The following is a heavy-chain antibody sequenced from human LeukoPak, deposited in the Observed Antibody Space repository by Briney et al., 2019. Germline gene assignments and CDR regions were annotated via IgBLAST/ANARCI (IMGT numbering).Heavy chain of an antibody. Sequence: SVKVSCKASGGTFSSYAISWVRQAPGQGLEWMGGIIPIFGTANYAQKFQGRVTITTDESTSTAYMELSSLRSEDTAVYYCARDRLPGVPAAMGNYYYYMDVWGKGTTVTVSS. V-gene: IGHV1-69*05. CDR3: ARDRLPGVPAAMGNYYYYMDV. CDR2: IIPIFGTA. CDR1: GGTFSSYA. D-gene: IGHD2-2*01. J-gene: IGHJ6*03.